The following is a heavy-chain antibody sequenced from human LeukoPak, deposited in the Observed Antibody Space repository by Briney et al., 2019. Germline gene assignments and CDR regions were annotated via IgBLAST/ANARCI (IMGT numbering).Heavy chain of an antibody. J-gene: IGHJ4*02. CDR2: INPNSGGT. V-gene: IGHV1-2*06. D-gene: IGHD6-13*01. CDR3: ARARLKVAAAGKAEVGY. CDR1: GYTLTELS. Sequence: ASVKVSCKVSGYTLTELSMHWVRQAPGQGLEWMGRINPNSGGTNYAQKFQGRVTMTRDTSISTAYMELSRLRSDDTAVYYCARARLKVAAAGKAEVGYWGQGTLVTVSS.